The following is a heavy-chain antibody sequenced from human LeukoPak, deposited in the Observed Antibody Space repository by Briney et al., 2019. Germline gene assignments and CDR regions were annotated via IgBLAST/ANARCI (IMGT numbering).Heavy chain of an antibody. CDR3: TTDGIMITFGGVIVDY. CDR2: IQSKTDAETT. D-gene: IGHD3-16*02. CDR1: GFSFDDYA. J-gene: IGHJ4*02. Sequence: GGSLRLSCAASGFSFDDYAMHWVRQAPGKGLEWVGRIQSKTDAETTDYATPVKGRFTISRDDSKNTLYLQMNSLKTEDTAVYYCTTDGIMITFGGVIVDYWGQGTLVTVSS. V-gene: IGHV3-15*01.